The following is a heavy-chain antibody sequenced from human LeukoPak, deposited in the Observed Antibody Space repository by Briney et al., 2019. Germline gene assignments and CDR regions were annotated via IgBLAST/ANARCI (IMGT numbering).Heavy chain of an antibody. V-gene: IGHV3-23*01. Sequence: EGSLRLSCAASGFTLSSYAMSWVRQAPGKGLEWVSAISGSGSSTFYADSVKGRFTISRDNSKNTLYLQMNSLGAEDTALYYCAKGDSSGWYGSNWFDPWGQGTLVTVSS. CDR2: ISGSGSST. J-gene: IGHJ5*02. D-gene: IGHD6-19*01. CDR1: GFTLSSYA. CDR3: AKGDSSGWYGSNWFDP.